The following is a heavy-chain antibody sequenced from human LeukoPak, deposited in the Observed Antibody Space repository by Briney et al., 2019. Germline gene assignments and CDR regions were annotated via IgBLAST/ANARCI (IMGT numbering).Heavy chain of an antibody. J-gene: IGHJ5*02. Sequence: GGSLRLSCTASGFTFSSYWMNWVRQAPGKGLEWVANIKQDGSEKYYVDSVKGRFTISRDNAKKSLYLQMNSLRAEDTAVYYCATDITHGRFWFDLWGQGTLVTVSS. V-gene: IGHV3-7*01. CDR2: IKQDGSEK. CDR3: ATDITHGRFWFDL. CDR1: GFTFSSYW. D-gene: IGHD2-15*01.